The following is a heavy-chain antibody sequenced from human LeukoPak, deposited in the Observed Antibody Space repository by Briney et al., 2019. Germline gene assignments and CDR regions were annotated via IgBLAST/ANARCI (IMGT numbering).Heavy chain of an antibody. D-gene: IGHD3-16*01. Sequence: GGSLRLSCAASGFTFSSYAMSWVRQAPGKGLEWVSAISGSGGSTYYADSVKGRLTISRDNSKNTLYLQMNSLRAEDTAVYYCAKGVRFSGGVNNWFDPWGQGTLVTVSS. V-gene: IGHV3-23*01. CDR2: ISGSGGST. J-gene: IGHJ5*02. CDR3: AKGVRFSGGVNNWFDP. CDR1: GFTFSSYA.